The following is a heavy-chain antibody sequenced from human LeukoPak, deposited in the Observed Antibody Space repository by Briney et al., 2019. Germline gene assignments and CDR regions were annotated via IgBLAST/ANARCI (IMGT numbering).Heavy chain of an antibody. Sequence: PGGSLRLSCAASGFTFSSYVMHWVRQAPGKGLEWVAFIRYDGNNKYYADSVKGRFTISRDNSKSTLYLQMNRLRTEDTAVYYCAKKWSGDYDSSGVNDAFDIWGQGTMVTVSS. J-gene: IGHJ3*02. V-gene: IGHV3-30*02. CDR3: AKKWSGDYDSSGVNDAFDI. CDR1: GFTFSSYV. D-gene: IGHD3-22*01. CDR2: IRYDGNNK.